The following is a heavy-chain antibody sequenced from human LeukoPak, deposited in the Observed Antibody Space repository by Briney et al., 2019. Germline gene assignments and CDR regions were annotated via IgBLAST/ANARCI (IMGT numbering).Heavy chain of an antibody. CDR1: GYTFTSYA. D-gene: IGHD4-17*01. CDR3: ASSREVTTVAFDI. V-gene: IGHV1-3*01. Sequence: GGSVKVSCKASGYTFTSYAMHWVRQAPGQGLEWMGWIKYGNSNTKYSQKIQGRVTVTCDTSASTANMELCSLRSEDTAVYYCASSREVTTVAFDIWGQGTIVTVSS. CDR2: IKYGNSNT. J-gene: IGHJ3*02.